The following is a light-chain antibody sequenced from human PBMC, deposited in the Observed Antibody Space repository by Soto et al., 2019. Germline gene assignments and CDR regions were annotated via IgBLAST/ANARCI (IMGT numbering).Light chain of an antibody. J-gene: IGKJ2*01. CDR1: QGISNY. CDR2: AAS. CDR3: QKYNTAPMYT. Sequence: DIQMTQSPSSLSASVGDRVTITCRASQGISNYLAWYQQKPGKVPKLLIYAASTLQSGVPSRFSGSGSGTDFTLTISSLQPEDVASYYCQKYNTAPMYTFGQGTKLDIK. V-gene: IGKV1-27*01.